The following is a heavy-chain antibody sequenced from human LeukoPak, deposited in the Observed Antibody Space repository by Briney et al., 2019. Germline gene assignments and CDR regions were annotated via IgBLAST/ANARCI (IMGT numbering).Heavy chain of an antibody. CDR2: MNPNSGNT. D-gene: IGHD3-16*01. Sequence: ASVKVSCKASGYTFSSYDINWVRQATGQGLGWMGWMNPNSGNTGYAQRFQGRVTMTRNTSISTAYMELSSLRPEDTAVYYCARDNDSRDPPHFDYWGQGTLVTVSS. CDR1: GYTFSSYD. CDR3: ARDNDSRDPPHFDY. J-gene: IGHJ4*02. V-gene: IGHV1-8*01.